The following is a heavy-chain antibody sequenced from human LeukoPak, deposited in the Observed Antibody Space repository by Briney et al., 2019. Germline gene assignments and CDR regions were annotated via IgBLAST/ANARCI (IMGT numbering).Heavy chain of an antibody. V-gene: IGHV1-2*02. CDR2: INPNSGGT. CDR3: AREPKGTGTSDAFDI. Sequence: ASVKVSCKASVYTFTGYYMHWVGQGPGQGLEWMGWINPNSGGTNYAQNFRGRVTMTRDTSISTAYMELSSLKSDDTAVYYCAREPKGTGTSDAFDIWGQGTMVTVSS. CDR1: VYTFTGYY. D-gene: IGHD1/OR15-1a*01. J-gene: IGHJ3*02.